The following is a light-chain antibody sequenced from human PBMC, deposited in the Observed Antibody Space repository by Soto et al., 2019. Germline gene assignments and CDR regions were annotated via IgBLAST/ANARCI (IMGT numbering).Light chain of an antibody. CDR1: QSVTTK. Sequence: EIVMTQSPGTLSVSPGERGTLSCRASQSVTTKIAWYQQKPGQAPRLLIYGASTRAAGIPARFSGSGSGTEFNLTISSLQPEDFATYFCQQSFSSPWTFGQGTKVVIK. V-gene: IGKV3D-15*01. CDR3: QQSFSSPWT. CDR2: GAS. J-gene: IGKJ1*01.